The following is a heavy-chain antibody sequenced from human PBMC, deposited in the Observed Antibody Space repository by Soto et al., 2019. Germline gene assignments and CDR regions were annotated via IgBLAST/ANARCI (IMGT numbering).Heavy chain of an antibody. V-gene: IGHV4-59*08. CDR2: VHYSGTT. D-gene: IGHD4-17*01. CDR1: GGSISSYY. Sequence: PSETLSLTCTVSGGSISSYYWSWIRQPPGKGLEWIGYVHYSGTTNYSPSLKSRVTISVDTSKNQFSLKLSSVTAADTAVYYCARRYGPGFDYWGQGTLVTVS. CDR3: ARRYGPGFDY. J-gene: IGHJ4*02.